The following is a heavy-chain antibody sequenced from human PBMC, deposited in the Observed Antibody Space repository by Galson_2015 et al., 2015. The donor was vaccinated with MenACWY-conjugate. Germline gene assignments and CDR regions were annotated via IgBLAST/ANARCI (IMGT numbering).Heavy chain of an antibody. CDR2: ISSSSSTI. V-gene: IGHV3-48*04. Sequence: SLRLSCAASGFTFSSYSMNWVRQAPGKGLEWVSYISSSSSTIYYADSVKGRFTISRDNAKNSLYLQMNSLRAEDTAVYYCARGFKTIFGVVLGDFDYWGQGTLVTVSS. J-gene: IGHJ4*02. D-gene: IGHD3-3*01. CDR1: GFTFSSYS. CDR3: ARGFKTIFGVVLGDFDY.